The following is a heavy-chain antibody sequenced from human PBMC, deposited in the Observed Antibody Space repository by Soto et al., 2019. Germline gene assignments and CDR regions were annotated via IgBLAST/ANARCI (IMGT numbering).Heavy chain of an antibody. D-gene: IGHD3-10*01. CDR1: GGSISSYY. CDR2: IYYSGST. J-gene: IGHJ4*02. CDR3: ARAFVVRGVIMWSYYFDY. V-gene: IGHV4-59*01. Sequence: SETLSLTCTVSGGSISSYYWSWIRQPPGKGLEWIGYIYYSGSTNYNPSLKSRVTISVDTSKNQFSLKLSSVTAADTAVYYCARAFVVRGVIMWSYYFDYWGQGTLVTVSS.